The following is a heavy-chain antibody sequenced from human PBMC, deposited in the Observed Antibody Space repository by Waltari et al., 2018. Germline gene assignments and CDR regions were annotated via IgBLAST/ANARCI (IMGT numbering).Heavy chain of an antibody. CDR1: GFTFSSYA. CDR2: ISYDGSNK. D-gene: IGHD3-22*01. J-gene: IGHJ3*02. Sequence: QVQLVESGRGVVQPGRSLRLSCAASGFTFSSYAMHWVRQAPGKGLEWVAVISYDGSNKYYADSVKGRFTISRDNSKNTLYLQMNSLRAEDTAVYYCARDVYDSSGYYYDDAFDIWGQGTMVTVSS. V-gene: IGHV3-30-3*01. CDR3: ARDVYDSSGYYYDDAFDI.